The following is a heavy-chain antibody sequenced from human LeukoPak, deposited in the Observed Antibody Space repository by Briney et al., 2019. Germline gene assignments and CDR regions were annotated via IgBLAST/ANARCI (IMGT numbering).Heavy chain of an antibody. CDR3: ARGRPAHYFDS. D-gene: IGHD6-6*01. CDR2: IYSGGYT. CDR1: GFTVSSTY. Sequence: GGSLRLSCAASGFTVSSTYLTWVRQAPGKGLEWLSVIYSGGYTYYADSVKGRFFISRDISGNMVYLQMNSLSVEDTAVYFCARGRPAHYFDSWGPGTLVTVS. J-gene: IGHJ4*02. V-gene: IGHV3-66*01.